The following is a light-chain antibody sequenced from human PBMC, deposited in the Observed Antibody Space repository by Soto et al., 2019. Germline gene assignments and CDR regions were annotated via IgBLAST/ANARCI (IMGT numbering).Light chain of an antibody. CDR2: SAS. V-gene: IGKV3-15*01. J-gene: IGKJ2*01. CDR1: QSISTE. CDR3: QQGHNWPLT. Sequence: EIVMTQSPATLSVSPGERATLSCRASQSISTELAWYQQKPGQPPRLLIYSASTRATGVPARFTGSGSGSEFTLTISGLQSXXFAVYYCQQGHNWPLTFGQGTRLEI.